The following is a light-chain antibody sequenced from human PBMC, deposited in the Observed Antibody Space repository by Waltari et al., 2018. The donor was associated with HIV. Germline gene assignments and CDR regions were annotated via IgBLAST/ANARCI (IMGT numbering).Light chain of an antibody. Sequence: QSALTQPPSVSGAPGQSVTISCSGSNSNIGAGFDVHWYQQVPGTAPRLLIYDNNNRPSGVPDRFSGSKSGTSASLAINGLHSEDEADYYCQSYDSRLSGSVVFGGGTKVTVL. CDR3: QSYDSRLSGSVV. J-gene: IGLJ2*01. CDR1: NSNIGAGFD. CDR2: DNN. V-gene: IGLV1-40*01.